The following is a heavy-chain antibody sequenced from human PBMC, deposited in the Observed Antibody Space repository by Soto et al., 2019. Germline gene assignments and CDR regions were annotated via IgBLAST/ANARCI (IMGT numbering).Heavy chain of an antibody. V-gene: IGHV4-59*01. CDR1: GDSISSYD. CDR3: ARVLGNDAFDI. CDR2: IDNSGRT. Sequence: SETLSLTCTVSGDSISSYDCSWIRQPPGKGLEWIGYIDNSGRTDSNPSLKSRVSMSVDTSKNQFSLNLISVTAADTAVYYCARVLGNDAFDIWGQGTMVTVS. D-gene: IGHD3-3*02. J-gene: IGHJ3*02.